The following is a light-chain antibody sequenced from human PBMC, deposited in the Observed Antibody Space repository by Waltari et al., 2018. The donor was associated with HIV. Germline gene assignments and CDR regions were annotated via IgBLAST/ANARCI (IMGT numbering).Light chain of an antibody. V-gene: IGKV3-20*01. Sequence: EIVLTQSPGTLSLSPGERAILSRRASQSVGSIYLNWYHQKPGQAPRVLIYGASSRATGIPDRFSGSGSGTDFSLTISRLEPEDFAVYYCQQSGSSITFGQGTRLEIK. CDR2: GAS. J-gene: IGKJ5*01. CDR3: QQSGSSIT. CDR1: QSVGSIY.